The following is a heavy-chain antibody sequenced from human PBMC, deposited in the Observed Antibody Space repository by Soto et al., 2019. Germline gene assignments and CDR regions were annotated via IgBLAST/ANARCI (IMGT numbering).Heavy chain of an antibody. CDR1: GGSVSSGSYY. J-gene: IGHJ4*02. D-gene: IGHD3-9*01. V-gene: IGHV4-61*01. CDR3: ARPEYYDILTGYSL. Sequence: SETLSLTCTVSGGSVSSGSYYWSWIRQPPGKGLEWIGYIYYSGSTNYNPSLKSRVTISVDTSKNQFSLKLSSVTAADTAVYYCARPEYYDILTGYSLWGQGTLVTVSS. CDR2: IYYSGST.